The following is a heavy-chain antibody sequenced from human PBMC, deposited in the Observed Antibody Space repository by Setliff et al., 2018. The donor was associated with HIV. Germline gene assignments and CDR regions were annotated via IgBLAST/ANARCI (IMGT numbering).Heavy chain of an antibody. V-gene: IGHV4-34*01. Sequence: SETLSLTCAVYGGSLSDYYWSWIRQPPGRGLDWIGYVYYSGSTYYSPSLKSRLTISVDTSKNHFSLRLSSVTAADTAVYYCVRQGAYEAYYDYMDVWGKGTTVTVSS. CDR2: VYYSGST. CDR3: VRQGAYEAYYDYMDV. D-gene: IGHD1-26*01. CDR1: GGSLSDYY. J-gene: IGHJ6*03.